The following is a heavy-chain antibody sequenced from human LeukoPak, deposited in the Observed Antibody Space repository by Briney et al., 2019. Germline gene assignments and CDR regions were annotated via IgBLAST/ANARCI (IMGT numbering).Heavy chain of an antibody. J-gene: IGHJ4*02. V-gene: IGHV3-23*01. CDR3: AKEQDNLLLLSHFDS. D-gene: IGHD1-14*01. CDR1: GFTFNNYS. CDR2: VSGDGQRT. Sequence: DPGGSLRLSCAASGFTFNNYSMNWVRQTPGKGLLWVSAVSGDGQRTCYADSVKGRFTIFRDNSMNTLSLQMNSLRVEDTAVYYCAKEQDNLLLLSHFDSWGQGILVTVSA.